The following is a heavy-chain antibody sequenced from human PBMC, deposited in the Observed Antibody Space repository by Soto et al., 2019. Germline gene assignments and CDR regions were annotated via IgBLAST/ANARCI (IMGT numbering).Heavy chain of an antibody. D-gene: IGHD6-19*01. CDR2: IWYDGSNS. CDR1: RFTFSNYA. J-gene: IGHJ4*02. CDR3: ARDTSEAGGWSVDY. Sequence: QVQLVESGGGVVQPGRSLRLSCAASRFTFSNYAMHWVRQAPGKGLEWVAVIWYDGSNSYYADSVKGRFSISRDNSKXXXYLXXXXXXXXXXXXXXXARDTSEAGGWSVDYWGQGTLVTVSS. V-gene: IGHV3-33*01.